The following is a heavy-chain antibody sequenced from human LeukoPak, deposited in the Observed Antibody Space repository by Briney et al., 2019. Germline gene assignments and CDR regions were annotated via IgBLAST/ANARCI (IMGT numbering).Heavy chain of an antibody. CDR2: IYYSGST. CDR1: GGSISNYF. D-gene: IGHD3-22*01. V-gene: IGHV4-59*01. J-gene: IGHJ4*02. CDR3: AGEGSGYPFDY. Sequence: PSETLSLTCAVFGGSISNYFWSWIRQPPGKGLEWIGYIYYSGSTNYNPSLKSRVTISVDTSKNQLSLKLSSVTAADTAVYYCAGEGSGYPFDYWGQGTLVTVSS.